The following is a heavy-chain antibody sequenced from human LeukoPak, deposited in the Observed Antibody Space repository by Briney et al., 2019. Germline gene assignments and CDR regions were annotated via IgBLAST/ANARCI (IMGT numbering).Heavy chain of an antibody. CDR3: IRDLFDDYSLDY. Sequence: PGGSLRLSCAASGFTFRSYSMNWVPQAPGKGLGWVSPINSDSSLMFYAESVKGRFTISRDNARNSLYLQMNSLRAEDTAVYYCIRDLFDDYSLDYWGQGALVTVSS. CDR1: GFTFRSYS. J-gene: IGHJ4*02. CDR2: INSDSSLM. V-gene: IGHV3-21*01. D-gene: IGHD3-16*01.